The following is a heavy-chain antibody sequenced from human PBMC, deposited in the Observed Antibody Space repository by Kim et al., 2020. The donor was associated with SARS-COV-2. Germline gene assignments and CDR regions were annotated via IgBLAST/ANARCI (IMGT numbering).Heavy chain of an antibody. CDR2: ISWDGGST. J-gene: IGHJ3*02. Sequence: GGSLRLSCAASGFTFDDYTMHWVRQAPGKGLEWVSLISWDGGSTYYADSVKGRFTISRDNSKNSLYLQMNSLRTEDTALYYCAKDKGWLQTTSAFDIWGQGTMVTVSS. CDR3: AKDKGWLQTTSAFDI. V-gene: IGHV3-43*01. CDR1: GFTFDDYT. D-gene: IGHD5-12*01.